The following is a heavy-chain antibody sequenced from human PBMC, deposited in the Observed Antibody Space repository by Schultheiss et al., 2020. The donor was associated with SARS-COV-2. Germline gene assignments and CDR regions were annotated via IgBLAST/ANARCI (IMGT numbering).Heavy chain of an antibody. CDR3: ARAPPYCGGDCYSD. V-gene: IGHV3-7*01. CDR1: GGSFSGYY. CDR2: IKQDGSEK. D-gene: IGHD2-21*02. J-gene: IGHJ4*02. Sequence: LSLTCAVYGGSFSGYYWSWVRQAPGKGLEWVANIKQDGSEKYYVDSVKGRFTISRDNAKNSLYLQMNSLRAEDTAVYYCARAPPYCGGDCYSDWGQGTLVTVSS.